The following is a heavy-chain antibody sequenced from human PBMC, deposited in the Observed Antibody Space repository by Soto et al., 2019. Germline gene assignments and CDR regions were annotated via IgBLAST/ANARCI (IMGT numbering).Heavy chain of an antibody. V-gene: IGHV3-15*07. CDR2: IKSKTDGGTT. Sequence: EAQLVESGGGLVKPGGSLRLSCAASGFTFSNAWMNWVRQAPGKGLEWVGRIKSKTDGGTTDYVVPVKGRFTISRDDSKNTLYLQMDSLNTEDTAVYYCTTQISTVTYYFDYWGQGTLVTVSS. J-gene: IGHJ4*02. CDR1: GFTFSNAW. CDR3: TTQISTVTYYFDY. D-gene: IGHD4-17*01.